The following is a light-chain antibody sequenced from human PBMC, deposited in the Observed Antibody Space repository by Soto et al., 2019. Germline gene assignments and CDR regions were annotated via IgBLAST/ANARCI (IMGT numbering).Light chain of an antibody. J-gene: IGLJ2*01. CDR1: SSNIGRNT. V-gene: IGLV1-44*01. CDR2: SNN. Sequence: QSVLTQPPSASGTPGQRVTISCSGSSSNIGRNTVNWYQQLPGTAPKLLIYSNNQRPSGVPDRFSGSKSGTSGSLAISGLXXXXXXXXXXAGWDDSLNGPVFGGGTKLTVL. CDR3: AGWDDSLNGPV.